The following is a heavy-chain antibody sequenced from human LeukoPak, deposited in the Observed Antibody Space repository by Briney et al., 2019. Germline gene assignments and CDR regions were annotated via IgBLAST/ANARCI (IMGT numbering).Heavy chain of an antibody. Sequence: GSSVKVSCKASGGTFSSYAISWVRQAPGQGLEWMGGIIPIFGTANYAQKFQGRVTITADESTSTAYMELSSLRSEDTAVYYCARVPLSSSSPGYSLGYYYYGMDVWGQGTTVTVSS. D-gene: IGHD6-6*01. CDR1: GGTFSSYA. V-gene: IGHV1-69*01. J-gene: IGHJ6*02. CDR2: IIPIFGTA. CDR3: ARVPLSSSSPGYSLGYYYYGMDV.